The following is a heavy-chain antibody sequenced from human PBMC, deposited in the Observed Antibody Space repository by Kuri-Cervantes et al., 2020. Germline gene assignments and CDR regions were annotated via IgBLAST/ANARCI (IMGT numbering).Heavy chain of an antibody. CDR3: ARASTLTIFGVINYFFDS. J-gene: IGHJ4*02. CDR1: GGSISSYY. CDR2: IYYSGST. D-gene: IGHD3-3*01. V-gene: IGHV4-59*01. Sequence: SETLSLTCTVSGGSISSYYWSWIRQPPGKGLEWIGYIYYSGSTNYNPSLKSRVTIAVDTSKSQFSLKLNSVTAADTAVYYCARASTLTIFGVINYFFDSWGQGTLVTVSS.